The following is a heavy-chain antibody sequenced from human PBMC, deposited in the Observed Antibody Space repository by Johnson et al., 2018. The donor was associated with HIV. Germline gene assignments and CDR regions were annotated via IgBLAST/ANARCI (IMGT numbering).Heavy chain of an antibody. CDR3: ARRASGWHAFDI. D-gene: IGHD6-19*01. V-gene: IGHV3-30*03. Sequence: QMQLVESGGGVVQPGRSLRLSCAASGFTFSSMHWDRQAPGKGLEWVAVISHDGSHKYYADSVKGRFSLSRDNSKSTLYLQMNSLRVEDTAVYFCARRASGWHAFDIWGQGTMVTVSS. J-gene: IGHJ3*02. CDR1: GFTFSS. CDR2: ISHDGSHK.